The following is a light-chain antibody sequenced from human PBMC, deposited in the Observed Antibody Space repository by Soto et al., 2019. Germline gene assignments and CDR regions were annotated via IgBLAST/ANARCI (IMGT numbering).Light chain of an antibody. V-gene: IGLV2-14*01. CDR2: EVR. CDR3: SSSTTTSTLV. CDR1: NRDVGSYNL. Sequence: VLTQPASVSGSPGQSITIACTGTNRDVGSYNLVSWYQQRPGEAPKLIISEVRNRPSGISYRFTGSKSGSTASLTISGLQAEDEADYYCSSSTTTSTLVFGGGTRSPS. J-gene: IGLJ2*01.